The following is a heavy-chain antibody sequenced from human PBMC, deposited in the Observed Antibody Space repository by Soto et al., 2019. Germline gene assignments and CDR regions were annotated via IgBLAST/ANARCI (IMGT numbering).Heavy chain of an antibody. CDR3: KRDPGHVLAY. Sequence: QTLSLTCAISGDSVSIKSAAWNWIRQSPSRGLEWLGRTYYRSKWYYDYADSVKSRITINSDTSKNQFSLQLNSVTPEDTAVYYGKRDPGHVLAYGGKGTLVPVSP. D-gene: IGHD3-16*01. V-gene: IGHV6-1*01. CDR2: TYYRSKWYY. CDR1: GDSVSIKSAA. J-gene: IGHJ4*02.